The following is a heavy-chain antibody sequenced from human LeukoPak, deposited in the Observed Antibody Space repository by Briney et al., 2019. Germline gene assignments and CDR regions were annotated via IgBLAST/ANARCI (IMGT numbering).Heavy chain of an antibody. D-gene: IGHD2-2*01. CDR1: GFTFSSYA. CDR3: AKGSCSSISCYGDY. J-gene: IGHJ4*02. V-gene: IGHV3-23*01. Sequence: GGSLRLSCAASGFTFSSYAMSWVRQAPGKGLEWVSAISGSGGSTYYADSVKGRFTISRNNSKNTLYLRMNSLRAEDTAVYYCAKGSCSSISCYGDYWGQGTLVTVSS. CDR2: ISGSGGST.